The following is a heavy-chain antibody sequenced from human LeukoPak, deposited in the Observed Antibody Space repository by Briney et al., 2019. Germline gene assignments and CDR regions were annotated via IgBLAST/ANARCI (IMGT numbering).Heavy chain of an antibody. CDR2: INHGGST. CDR3: ARFTSSTIANFDY. Sequence: SETLSLTCAVYGGSFSGYYWSWIRQPPGKGLEWIGEINHGGSTNYNPSLKSRVTISVDRSKNQFSLKLSSVTAADTAVYYCARFTSSTIANFDYWGQGTLVTVSS. J-gene: IGHJ4*02. CDR1: GGSFSGYY. D-gene: IGHD4/OR15-4a*01. V-gene: IGHV4-34*01.